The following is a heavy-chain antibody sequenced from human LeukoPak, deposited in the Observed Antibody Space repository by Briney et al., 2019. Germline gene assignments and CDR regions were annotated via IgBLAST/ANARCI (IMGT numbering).Heavy chain of an antibody. CDR2: INDNGGTT. V-gene: IGHV3-64D*09. CDR1: GFTFSYYA. Sequence: GGSLRLSCSASGFTFSYYAMHWVRQAPGKGLEYVSGINDNGGTTHYGDSVKGRFTISRDDSKNTLYLRMSSLRGEDTALYYCVKDLRGNYTFDYWGQGTLVTVSS. CDR3: VKDLRGNYTFDY. J-gene: IGHJ4*02. D-gene: IGHD5-24*01.